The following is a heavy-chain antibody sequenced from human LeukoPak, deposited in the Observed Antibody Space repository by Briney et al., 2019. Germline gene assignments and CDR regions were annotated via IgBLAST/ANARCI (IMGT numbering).Heavy chain of an antibody. J-gene: IGHJ3*02. CDR1: GFTFSSYA. CDR3: AKSPGILTGI. CDR2: ISGSGGST. Sequence: GRSLRLSCAASGFTFSSYAMSWVRQAPGKGLEWVSAISGSGGSTYYADSVKGRFTISRDNSKNTLYLQMNSLSAEDTAVYYCAKSPGILTGIWGQGTMVTVSS. V-gene: IGHV3-23*01. D-gene: IGHD3-9*01.